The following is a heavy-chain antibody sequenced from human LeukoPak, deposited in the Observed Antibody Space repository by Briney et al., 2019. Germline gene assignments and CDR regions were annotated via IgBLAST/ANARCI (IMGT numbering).Heavy chain of an antibody. D-gene: IGHD2/OR15-2a*01. Sequence: SETLSLTCVVSGYSITNGDYWGWIRQSPGKGLEWIGSIYNSASTHYNPSLKSRVTILVDTSKNEFSLKMTSVTAADTAMYYCARNSTSGFFDYWGQGALATVSS. CDR1: GYSITNGDY. V-gene: IGHV4-38-2*01. CDR2: IYNSAST. CDR3: ARNSTSGFFDY. J-gene: IGHJ4*02.